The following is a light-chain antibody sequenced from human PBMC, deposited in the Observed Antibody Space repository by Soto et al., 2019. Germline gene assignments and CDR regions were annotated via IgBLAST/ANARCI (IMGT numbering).Light chain of an antibody. V-gene: IGKV3-20*01. CDR2: GAS. J-gene: IGKJ4*01. CDR1: QSVSSSY. Sequence: EIVLTQSPGTLSLSPGERATLSCRAIQSVSSSYLAWYQQKPGQAPRLLIYGASSRATGIPDRFSGSGSGTDFTLTISRLEPEDFAVYYCQQYGSLLGAFGGGTKVDIK. CDR3: QQYGSLLGA.